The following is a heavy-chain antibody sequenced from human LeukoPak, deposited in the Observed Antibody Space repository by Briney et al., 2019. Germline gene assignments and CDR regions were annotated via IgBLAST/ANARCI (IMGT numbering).Heavy chain of an antibody. Sequence: GGSLRLSCAASGFPFSNAWMSWVRQAPGKGLEWVGRIKSKTDGGTTDYATPVKGRFTISRDDSKNTLYLQMNSLKTEDTAVYYCTTDPRNDYSNPYIYYYYYMDVWGKGTTVTVSS. CDR1: GFPFSNAW. D-gene: IGHD4-11*01. J-gene: IGHJ6*03. V-gene: IGHV3-15*01. CDR2: IKSKTDGGTT. CDR3: TTDPRNDYSNPYIYYYYYMDV.